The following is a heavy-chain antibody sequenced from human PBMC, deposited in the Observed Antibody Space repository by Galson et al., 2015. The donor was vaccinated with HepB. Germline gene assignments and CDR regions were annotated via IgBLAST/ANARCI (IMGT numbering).Heavy chain of an antibody. CDR2: IYWDDEK. CDR3: ARIHRDRDSSGWYQGGYFDY. V-gene: IGHV2-70*01. CDR1: GFSLSTSGVG. Sequence: PALVKPTQTLTLTCTFSGFSLSTSGVGVGWIRQPPGKALEWLALIYWDDEKSYSTSLKSRLTISKDTSKSQVVLTMTNMDPVDTATYYCARIHRDRDSSGWYQGGYFDYWGQGTLVTVSS. D-gene: IGHD6-19*01. J-gene: IGHJ4*02.